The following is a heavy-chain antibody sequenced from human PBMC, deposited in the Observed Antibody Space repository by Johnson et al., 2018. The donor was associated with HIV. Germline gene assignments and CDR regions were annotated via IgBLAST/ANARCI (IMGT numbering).Heavy chain of an antibody. CDR1: GFTFSSYA. CDR2: INWNGGST. CDR3: AKEQWFGELFSAFDI. V-gene: IGHV3-20*04. J-gene: IGHJ3*02. D-gene: IGHD3-10*01. Sequence: EVQLVESGGGLVQPGGSLRLSCAASGFTFSSYAMSWVRQAPGKGLAWVSGINWNGGSTAYGDSVKGRFTISRDNAKNSLYLQMNSLRAEDTAVYYCAKEQWFGELFSAFDIWGQGTKVTVSS.